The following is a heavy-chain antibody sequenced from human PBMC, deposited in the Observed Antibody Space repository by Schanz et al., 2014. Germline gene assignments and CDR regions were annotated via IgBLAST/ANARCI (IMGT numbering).Heavy chain of an antibody. CDR2: IIPLFGTA. J-gene: IGHJ3*01. V-gene: IGHV1-69*01. CDR3: ARAHGIGVADGAGDVFDA. D-gene: IGHD3-10*01. CDR1: GPFSNHA. Sequence: GPFSNHAIDWVRQAPGQGLEWMGGIIPLFGTANYAQKFQGRVTITADESTSTAYMELSSLRSDDTDVYYCARAHGIGVADGAGDVFDAWGQATMVTVSS.